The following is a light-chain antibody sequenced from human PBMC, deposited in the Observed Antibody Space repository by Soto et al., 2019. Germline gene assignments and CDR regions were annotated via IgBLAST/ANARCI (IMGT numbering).Light chain of an antibody. Sequence: DIQMTQSPSSVSASVGDSVTITCRASQNIFSWLAWYQHKPGKAPNLLISAASTLQSAAPPRFSGSGSGTDFTLTISSLQPEDVATYYCQQASTYPLTSGGETKVEIK. J-gene: IGKJ4*01. CDR2: AAS. V-gene: IGKV1-12*01. CDR3: QQASTYPLT. CDR1: QNIFSW.